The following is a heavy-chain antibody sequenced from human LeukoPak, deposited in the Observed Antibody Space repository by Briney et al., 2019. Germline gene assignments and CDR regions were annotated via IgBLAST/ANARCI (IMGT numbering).Heavy chain of an antibody. CDR3: ANRGYYDSGALRAPFEY. V-gene: IGHV3-23*01. CDR2: ITGGGRT. J-gene: IGHJ4*02. D-gene: IGHD3-22*01. Sequence: GGSLRLSCAASGFTFSDYAMSWVRQAPGKGPEWVSAITGGGRTYHADSVKGRFTISRDSSKTTLYLQMNSLRAEDTAIYYCANRGYYDSGALRAPFEYWGQGTLVTVSS. CDR1: GFTFSDYA.